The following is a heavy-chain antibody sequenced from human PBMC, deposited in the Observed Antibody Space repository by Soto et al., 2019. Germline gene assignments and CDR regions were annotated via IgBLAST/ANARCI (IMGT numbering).Heavy chain of an antibody. J-gene: IGHJ5*02. Sequence: ASVKVSFKASWYTFTRYTLHLARPAPGQRLEWMGWINAGNGNTKYSQKLQGRVTITRDTSASTAYMELSSLRSEDTAVYYCARGVAGPLHWFDPWGQGTLVTVSS. V-gene: IGHV1-3*01. CDR1: WYTFTRYT. CDR3: ARGVAGPLHWFDP. D-gene: IGHD6-19*01. CDR2: INAGNGNT.